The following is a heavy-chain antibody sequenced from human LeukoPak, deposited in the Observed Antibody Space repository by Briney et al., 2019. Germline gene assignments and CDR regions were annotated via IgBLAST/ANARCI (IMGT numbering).Heavy chain of an antibody. CDR3: AKVGDTSMVRPYWYFDL. D-gene: IGHD2-8*01. Sequence: GGSLRLSCAASGFXFSSYGMHWVRQAPGKGLEWVALISYDGSKTYYTDSVKGRFTISRDDSKNTLVLQMNSLRAEDTAVYYCAKVGDTSMVRPYWYFDLWGRGTLVTVSS. CDR1: GFXFSSYG. J-gene: IGHJ2*01. V-gene: IGHV3-30*18. CDR2: ISYDGSKT.